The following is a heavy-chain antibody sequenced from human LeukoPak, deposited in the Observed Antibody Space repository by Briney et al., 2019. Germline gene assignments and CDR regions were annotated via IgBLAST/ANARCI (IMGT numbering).Heavy chain of an antibody. Sequence: NPSETLSLTCTVSGGSISSYYWSWIRQPPGKGLEWIGSIYYSGSTYYNPSLKSRVTISVDTSKNQFSLKLSSVTAADTAVYYCARHLIVVVPAAIWWFDPWGQGTLVTVSS. CDR1: GGSISSYY. CDR2: IYYSGST. V-gene: IGHV4-39*01. D-gene: IGHD2-2*01. J-gene: IGHJ5*02. CDR3: ARHLIVVVPAAIWWFDP.